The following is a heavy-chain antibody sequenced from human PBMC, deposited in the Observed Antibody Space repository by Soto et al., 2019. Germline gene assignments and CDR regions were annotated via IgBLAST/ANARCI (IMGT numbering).Heavy chain of an antibody. CDR2: ISYDGSNK. V-gene: IGHV3-30-3*01. D-gene: IGHD6-13*01. J-gene: IGHJ1*01. CDR1: GFTFSSYA. Sequence: GGSLRLSCAASGFTFSSYAMHWVRQAPGKGLEWVAVISYDGSNKYYADSVKGRFTISRDNSKNTLYLQMNSLRAEDTAVYYCARELREGYSSPGYFQHWGQGTLVTVSS. CDR3: ARELREGYSSPGYFQH.